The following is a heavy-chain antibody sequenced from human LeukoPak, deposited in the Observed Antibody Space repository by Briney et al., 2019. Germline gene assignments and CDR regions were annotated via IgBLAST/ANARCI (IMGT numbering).Heavy chain of an antibody. D-gene: IGHD2-15*01. J-gene: IGHJ4*02. V-gene: IGHV3-30*02. CDR1: GFTFSSYG. CDR2: IRYDGSNK. CDR3: ARDQTPFY. Sequence: RGSLRLSCAASGFTFSSYGMHWVRQAPGKGLEWVAFIRYDGSNKYYADSVKGRFTISRDNAKSSMWLQMNSLRAEDTAVYYCARDQTPFYWGQGSLVTVSS.